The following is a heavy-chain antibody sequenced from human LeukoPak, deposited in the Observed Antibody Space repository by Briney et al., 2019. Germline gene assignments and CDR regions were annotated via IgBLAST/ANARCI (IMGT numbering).Heavy chain of an antibody. CDR3: ARAGGGTYYFDF. CDR1: GYSISSGYY. Sequence: SETLSLTCTVSGYSISSGYYWGWIRQPPGKGLEWIGSIYHSGNTNYNPSLKSRVTISLDKSKNQFSLKLTSVTAADTALYFCARAGGGTYYFDFWGRGTLVTVSS. J-gene: IGHJ4*02. CDR2: IYHSGNT. V-gene: IGHV4-38-2*02. D-gene: IGHD1-26*01.